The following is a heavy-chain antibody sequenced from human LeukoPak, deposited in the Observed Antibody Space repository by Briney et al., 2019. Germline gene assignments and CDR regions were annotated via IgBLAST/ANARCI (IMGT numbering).Heavy chain of an antibody. V-gene: IGHV4-39*07. Sequence: PSETLSLTCTVSGGSISRSTYYWGWIRQPPGKGLEWIGYIYHSGSTYYNPSLKSRVTISVDRSKNQLSLKLSSVTAADTAVYYCAREATTDGNWFDPWGQGTLVTVSS. J-gene: IGHJ5*02. CDR3: AREATTDGNWFDP. CDR2: IYHSGST. CDR1: GGSISRSTYY. D-gene: IGHD5-12*01.